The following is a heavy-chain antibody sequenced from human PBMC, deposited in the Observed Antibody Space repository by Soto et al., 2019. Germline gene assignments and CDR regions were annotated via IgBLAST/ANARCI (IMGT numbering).Heavy chain of an antibody. D-gene: IGHD3-3*01. CDR2: IIPMFGTS. V-gene: IGHV1-69*06. CDR3: NRGSEYDFWSGYL. CDR1: GGLFSSFV. J-gene: IGHJ4*02. Sequence: QEQLVQSGPEVKKPGSSVKVSCKDSGGLFSSFVISWVRQAPGQGLEWLGGIIPMFGTSKYAQKFQGRVTITADTSTNIAYMELRSLRSEDTAVYYCNRGSEYDFWSGYLWGQGTLVSVSS.